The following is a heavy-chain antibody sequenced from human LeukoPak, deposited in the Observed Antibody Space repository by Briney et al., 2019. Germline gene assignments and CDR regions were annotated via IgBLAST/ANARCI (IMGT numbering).Heavy chain of an antibody. V-gene: IGHV3-30-3*01. J-gene: IGHJ5*02. D-gene: IGHD3-3*01. Sequence: GRSLRLSCAASGLTFSSYAMHWVRQAPGKGLEWVAVISYDGSNKYYADSVKGRFTISRDNSKNTLYLQMDSLRAEDTAVYYCARDSPSYYDFWSGYEGRGYNWFDPWGQGTLVTVSS. CDR2: ISYDGSNK. CDR1: GLTFSSYA. CDR3: ARDSPSYYDFWSGYEGRGYNWFDP.